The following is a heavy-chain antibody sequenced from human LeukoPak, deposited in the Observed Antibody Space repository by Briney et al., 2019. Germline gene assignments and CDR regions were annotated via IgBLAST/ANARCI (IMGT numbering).Heavy chain of an antibody. V-gene: IGHV4-34*01. CDR1: GGSFSGYY. J-gene: IGHJ5*02. CDR3: ARRIVVVVAASRMRRAGTKGWFDP. CDR2: INHSVST. Sequence: PSETLSLTCAVYGGSFSGYYWSWIRQPPGKGLECIGEINHSVSTNYKPSLKSRVTISVDTSKNQFSLKLSSVTAADTAVYYCARRIVVVVAASRMRRAGTKGWFDPWGQGTLVTVSS. D-gene: IGHD2-15*01.